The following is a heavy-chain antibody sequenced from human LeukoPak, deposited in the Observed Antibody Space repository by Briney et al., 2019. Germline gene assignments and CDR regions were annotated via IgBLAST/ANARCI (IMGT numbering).Heavy chain of an antibody. CDR3: GRDYYDSSDYYGEGAFDV. V-gene: IGHV3-30*04. CDR1: GFTFSSYE. CDR2: ISYDGSNK. Sequence: GGSLRLSCAASGFTFSSYEMNWVRQAPGKRLEWVAIISYDGSNKYYADSVKGRFTISRDNSKNTLSLQMNSLRAEDTAVYYCGRDYYDSSDYYGEGAFDVWGQGTVVTVSS. D-gene: IGHD3-22*01. J-gene: IGHJ3*01.